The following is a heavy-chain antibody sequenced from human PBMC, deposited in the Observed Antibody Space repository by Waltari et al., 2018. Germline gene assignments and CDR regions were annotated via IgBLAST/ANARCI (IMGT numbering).Heavy chain of an antibody. D-gene: IGHD6-6*01. V-gene: IGHV3-74*03. CDR2: SNEDGVII. J-gene: IGHJ4*02. CDR3: ARDRPTPSSPGDNFDY. Sequence: EVQLVESGGGVVQPWGSLRLSCAASVFTFSGYWLHWVSDVAGKGLEWVERSNEDGVIITDADFVKGRFTISRDNAKNTLKLVMESLRVEDTAVYYCARDRPTPSSPGDNFDYWGQGALVTVSS. CDR1: VFTFSGYW.